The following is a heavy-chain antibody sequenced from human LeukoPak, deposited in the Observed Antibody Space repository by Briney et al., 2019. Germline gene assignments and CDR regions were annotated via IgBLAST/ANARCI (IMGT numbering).Heavy chain of an antibody. Sequence: SETLSLTCAVSGDSITTINWWNWVRQPPGKGLEWVGETYHSGTTNYNPSLKSRVSISIDTSNNQFSLRLRSVTAADTAMYYCTRDLNLGGQGTLVSVSS. J-gene: IGHJ4*02. CDR2: TYHSGTT. CDR3: TRDLNL. V-gene: IGHV4-4*02. CDR1: GDSITTINW.